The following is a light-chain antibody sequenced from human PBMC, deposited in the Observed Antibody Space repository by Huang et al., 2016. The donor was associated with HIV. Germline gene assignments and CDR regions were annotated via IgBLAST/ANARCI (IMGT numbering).Light chain of an antibody. CDR3: QQRSNLGT. J-gene: IGKJ4*01. Sequence: EIVLTQSPATLSLSPGERATLSCRASQSISSYLAWYQQKPGQAPRLLSYDASNRATGIPARFSGSGSGTDFTLTISSLDPEDFAIYYCQQRSNLGTFGGGTKVEIK. CDR2: DAS. CDR1: QSISSY. V-gene: IGKV3-11*01.